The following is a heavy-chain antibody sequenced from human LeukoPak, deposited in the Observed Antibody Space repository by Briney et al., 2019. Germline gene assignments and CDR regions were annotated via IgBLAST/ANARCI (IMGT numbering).Heavy chain of an antibody. Sequence: PGGSLRLSCAASGFTFSSYEMNWVRQAPGKGLEWIGSIYYSGSTYYNPSLKSRVTISVDTSKNQFSLKLSSVTAADTAVYYCARLEQQLFNWFDPWGQGTLVTVSS. J-gene: IGHJ5*02. CDR3: ARLEQQLFNWFDP. V-gene: IGHV4-39*01. D-gene: IGHD6-13*01. CDR1: GFTFSSYE. CDR2: IYYSGST.